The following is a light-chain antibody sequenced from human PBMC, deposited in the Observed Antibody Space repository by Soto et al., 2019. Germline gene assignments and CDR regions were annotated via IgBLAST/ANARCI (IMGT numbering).Light chain of an antibody. CDR2: HAS. CDR1: QSISNW. V-gene: IGKV1-5*01. J-gene: IGKJ1*01. CDR3: QQYYSYPPT. Sequence: DIQVTQSPSTLPASVGDRVTITCRASQSISNWLAWYQQKPGTAPKLLIYHASTLQSGVPSRFSGRGSGTDFTLTISCLQSEDFATYYCQQYYSYPPTFGQGTKVDIK.